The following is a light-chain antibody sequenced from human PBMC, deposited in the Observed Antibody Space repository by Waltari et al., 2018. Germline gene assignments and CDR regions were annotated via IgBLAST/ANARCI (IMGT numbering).Light chain of an antibody. Sequence: DIVMTQSPDSLAVSLGERAAINCKSSRSVLHSDNKDYLAWYQQKPGQPPKLLIYWASVRESGVPDRFSGGGSGTDFTLTISSLQADDVAVYYCKQYYATPLTFGQGTKVEIK. V-gene: IGKV4-1*01. J-gene: IGKJ1*01. CDR2: WAS. CDR3: KQYYATPLT. CDR1: RSVLHSDNKDY.